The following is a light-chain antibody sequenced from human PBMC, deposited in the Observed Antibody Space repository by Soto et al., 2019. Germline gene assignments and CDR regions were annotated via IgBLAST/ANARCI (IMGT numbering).Light chain of an antibody. Sequence: DIQMTQSPSSLSASVGDRVTITCQASQDISNYLNWYQLKPGKAPKLLIYGASNLETGVPSRFSGSGSGTDFSFTISGLQPDDFAIYYCQQYHNLPPYTFGQGTKVDIK. V-gene: IGKV1-33*01. CDR3: QQYHNLPPYT. CDR1: QDISNY. CDR2: GAS. J-gene: IGKJ2*01.